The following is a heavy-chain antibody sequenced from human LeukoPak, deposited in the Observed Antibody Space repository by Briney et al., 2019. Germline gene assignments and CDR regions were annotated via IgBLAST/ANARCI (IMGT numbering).Heavy chain of an antibody. J-gene: IGHJ4*02. D-gene: IGHD6-19*01. CDR3: ARSLTGYSSGWYYFDY. CDR2: ISASGDST. Sequence: GGSLRLSCAASGFTFSKYAMSWVRQAPGKGLEWVSGISASGDSTYYADSVKGRITISRDNSKNTLYLQMSSLRAEDTAMYYCARSLTGYSSGWYYFDYWGQGTLVTVSS. V-gene: IGHV3-23*01. CDR1: GFTFSKYA.